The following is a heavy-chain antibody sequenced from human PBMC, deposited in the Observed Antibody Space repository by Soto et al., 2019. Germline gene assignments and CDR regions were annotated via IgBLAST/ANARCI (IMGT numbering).Heavy chain of an antibody. Sequence: GASVKVSCKASGYTFSSYGISWVRQAPGQGLEWMGWISAYNGNTNYAQKLQGRVTTTTDTSTSTAYMELRSLRSDDTAVYYCAREGVALYYYYCMDVWGQGTPVTVSS. J-gene: IGHJ6*02. D-gene: IGHD5-12*01. CDR1: GYTFSSYG. CDR2: ISAYNGNT. V-gene: IGHV1-18*01. CDR3: AREGVALYYYYCMDV.